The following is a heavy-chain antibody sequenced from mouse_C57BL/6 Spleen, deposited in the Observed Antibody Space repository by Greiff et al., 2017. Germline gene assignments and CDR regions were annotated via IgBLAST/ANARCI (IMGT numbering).Heavy chain of an antibody. D-gene: IGHD1-1*01. CDR2: INPNNGGT. J-gene: IGHJ4*01. CDR3: ARGDGSFLYYAMDY. V-gene: IGHV1-26*01. CDR1: GYTFTDYY. Sequence: VQLQQSGPELVKPGASVKISCKASGYTFTDYYMNWVKQSHGKSLEWIGDINPNNGGTSYNQKFKGKATLTVDKSSSTAYMELRSLTSEDSAVYYCARGDGSFLYYAMDYWGQGTSVTVSS.